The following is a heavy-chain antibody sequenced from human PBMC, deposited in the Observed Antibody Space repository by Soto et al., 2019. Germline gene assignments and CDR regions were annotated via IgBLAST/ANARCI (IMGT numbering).Heavy chain of an antibody. J-gene: IGHJ6*02. Sequence: QVQLVQSGAEVKKPGASVKVSCKASGYTFTSYAMHWVRQAPGQRLEWMGWINAGNGNTKYSQKFQGRVTITRDTSASKASMELSSVRSEDTAVYYCASEYCSGGSCPLSYGMDVWGQGTTVTVSS. V-gene: IGHV1-3*01. CDR3: ASEYCSGGSCPLSYGMDV. D-gene: IGHD2-15*01. CDR1: GYTFTSYA. CDR2: INAGNGNT.